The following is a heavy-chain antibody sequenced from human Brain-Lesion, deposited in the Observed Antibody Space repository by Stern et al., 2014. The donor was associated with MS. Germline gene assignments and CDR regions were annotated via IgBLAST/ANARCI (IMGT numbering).Heavy chain of an antibody. Sequence: VQLVESGPGLVKPSQTLSLTCTVSGGPISSHSYYWSWIRQPAGKGLEWIGRIYASGNTNYNPSLQSRVSISVDTSKNQLSLRLSSATASDTAVYYCARDYGDLEFDLWGQGTLVTVSS. CDR3: ARDYGDLEFDL. V-gene: IGHV4-61*02. D-gene: IGHD4-17*01. J-gene: IGHJ4*02. CDR2: IYASGNT. CDR1: GGPISSHSYY.